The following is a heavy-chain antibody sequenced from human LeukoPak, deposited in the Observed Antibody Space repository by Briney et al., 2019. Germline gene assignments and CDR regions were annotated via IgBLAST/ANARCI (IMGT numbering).Heavy chain of an antibody. CDR2: IYSGGNT. CDR3: ARCDSSSWYGIDF. D-gene: IGHD6-13*01. Sequence: GGSLRLSCAASGFTVSSNYMGWVRQAPGKRLKWVSVIYSGGNTYYADSVQGRFTISRDNSRNTMDLQMNSLRAEDTAVYYCARCDSSSWYGIDFWGQGTLVTVSS. J-gene: IGHJ4*02. V-gene: IGHV3-53*01. CDR1: GFTVSSNY.